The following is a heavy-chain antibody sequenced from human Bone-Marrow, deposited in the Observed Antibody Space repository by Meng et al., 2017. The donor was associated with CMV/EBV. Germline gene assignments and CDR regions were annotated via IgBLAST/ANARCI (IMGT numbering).Heavy chain of an antibody. CDR1: GFTFSDYY. CDR2: ISSSGSTI. Sequence: GESLKISCAASGFTFSDYYMSWIRQAPGKGLEWVSYISSSGSTIYYADSVKGRFTISRDNAKNSLYLQMNSLRAEDTAVYYGARSLLEGYYCDYWGQGTLVTVSS. J-gene: IGHJ4*02. V-gene: IGHV3-11*01. CDR3: ARSLLEGYYCDY. D-gene: IGHD3-3*01.